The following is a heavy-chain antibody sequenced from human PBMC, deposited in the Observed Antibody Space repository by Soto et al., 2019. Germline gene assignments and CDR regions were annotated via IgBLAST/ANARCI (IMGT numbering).Heavy chain of an antibody. J-gene: IGHJ4*02. CDR2: INHSGST. D-gene: IGHD4-17*01. V-gene: IGHV4-34*01. Sequence: QVQLQQWGAGLLKPSETLSLTCAVYGGSFSGYYWSWIRQPPGKGLEWIGEINHSGSTNYNPSLKSRVTISVDTSKNQFSLKLSSVTAADTAVYYCAREMTTVTTRSFDYWGQGTLVTVSS. CDR3: AREMTTVTTRSFDY. CDR1: GGSFSGYY.